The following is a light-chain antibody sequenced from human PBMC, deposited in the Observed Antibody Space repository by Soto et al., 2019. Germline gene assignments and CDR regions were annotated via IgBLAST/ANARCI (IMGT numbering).Light chain of an antibody. Sequence: EIVLTQSPATLSLSLGERATLSCRSRQSVGNYLGWYQQRPGQAPRLLMSDVSRRATGIPARFSGSGSGTDFTLTISSLEPEDVAVYHCQPRVGGAFFGGGTKVEIK. CDR2: DVS. V-gene: IGKV3-11*01. J-gene: IGKJ4*01. CDR1: QSVGNY. CDR3: QPRVGGAF.